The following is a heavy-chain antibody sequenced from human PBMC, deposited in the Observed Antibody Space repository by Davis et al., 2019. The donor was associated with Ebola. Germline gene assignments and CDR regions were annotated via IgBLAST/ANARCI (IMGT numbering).Heavy chain of an antibody. J-gene: IGHJ5*02. Sequence: GESLKISCAASGFTFSSYWMHWVRQAPGKGLVWVSRINSDGSSTSYADSVKGRFTISRDNSKNTLYLQMNSLRADDTAVYYCAKDPKEWLPHNWFDPWGQGTLVTVSS. CDR1: GFTFSSYW. D-gene: IGHD3-3*01. CDR3: AKDPKEWLPHNWFDP. V-gene: IGHV3-74*01. CDR2: INSDGSST.